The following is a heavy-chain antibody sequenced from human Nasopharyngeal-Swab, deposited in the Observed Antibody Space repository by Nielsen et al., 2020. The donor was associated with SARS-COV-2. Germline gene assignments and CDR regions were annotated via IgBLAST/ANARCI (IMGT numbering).Heavy chain of an antibody. CDR2: ISSSSSYI. Sequence: GESLKISCAASGFTFSSYSMNWVRQAPGKGLGWVSSISSSSSYIYYADSVKGRFTISRDNAKNSLYLQMNSLRAEDTAVYYCARNQLLGSYYYYGMDVWGQGTTVTVSS. J-gene: IGHJ6*02. V-gene: IGHV3-21*01. CDR1: GFTFSSYS. D-gene: IGHD2-2*01. CDR3: ARNQLLGSYYYYGMDV.